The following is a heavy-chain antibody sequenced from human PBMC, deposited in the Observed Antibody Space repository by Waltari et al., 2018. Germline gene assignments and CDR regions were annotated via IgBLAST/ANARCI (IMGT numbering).Heavy chain of an antibody. J-gene: IGHJ4*02. D-gene: IGHD3-16*01. CDR3: ARGEITFGGVKSPCLDY. CDR1: GGSFSGYY. V-gene: IGHV4-34*01. CDR2: INHSGST. Sequence: QVQLQQWGAGLLKPSETLSLTCAVYGGSFSGYYWSWIRQPPGKGLEWIGEINHSGSTNYNPSLKSRVTISVDTSKNQFSLKLSSVTAADTAVYYCARGEITFGGVKSPCLDYWGQGTLVTVSS.